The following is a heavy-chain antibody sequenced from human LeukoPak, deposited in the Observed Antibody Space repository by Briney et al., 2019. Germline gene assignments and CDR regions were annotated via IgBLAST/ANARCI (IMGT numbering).Heavy chain of an antibody. J-gene: IGHJ5*02. D-gene: IGHD3-3*01. Sequence: SQTLSLTCAVSGGSISSGGYSWSWIRQPPGKGLEWIGYIYHSGSTYYNPSLKSRVTISVDRSKNQFSLKLSSVTAADTAVYYCARGRMRFLEWRAAGWFDPWGQGTLVTVSS. V-gene: IGHV4-30-2*01. CDR3: ARGRMRFLEWRAAGWFDP. CDR2: IYHSGST. CDR1: GGSISSGGYS.